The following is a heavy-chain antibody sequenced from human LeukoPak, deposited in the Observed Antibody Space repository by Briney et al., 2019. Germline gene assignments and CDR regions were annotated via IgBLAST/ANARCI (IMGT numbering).Heavy chain of an antibody. D-gene: IGHD3-3*01. Sequence: GGSLRLSCGASGFPLSSYSVKWVRRAPGRGLEWVSYNSSSSRTIYYADSVEGRLTLYRDNVKKSQYLQMNSLRAEDTAVYYCARGDDFWSGYYGEGFDYWGQGTLVTVSS. V-gene: IGHV3-48*01. J-gene: IGHJ4*02. CDR1: GFPLSSYS. CDR3: ARGDDFWSGYYGEGFDY. CDR2: NSSSSRTI.